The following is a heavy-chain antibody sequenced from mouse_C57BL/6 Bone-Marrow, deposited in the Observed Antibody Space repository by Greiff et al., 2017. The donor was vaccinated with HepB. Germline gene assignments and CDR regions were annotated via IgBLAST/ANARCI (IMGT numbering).Heavy chain of an antibody. Sequence: QVQLQQSGAELVKPGASVKMSCKASGYTFTSYWITWVKQRPGQGLEWIGDIYPGSGSTNYNEKFKSKATLTVDTSSSTAYMQLSSLTSEDSAVYYCARATIMIETWFAYWGQGTLVTVSA. J-gene: IGHJ3*01. CDR3: ARATIMIETWFAY. V-gene: IGHV1-55*01. CDR1: GYTFTSYW. CDR2: IYPGSGST. D-gene: IGHD2-4*01.